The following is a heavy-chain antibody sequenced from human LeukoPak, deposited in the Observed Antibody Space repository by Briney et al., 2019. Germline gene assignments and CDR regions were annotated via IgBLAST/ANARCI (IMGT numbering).Heavy chain of an antibody. Sequence: GASVTVSCTASGYTFTSYDINRVRQAPGQGLEWMGWMNPNSGNTGYAQKFQGRITMTRNTSISTAYMELSSLTSEDTAVYYCARIAAAGNRRLNYWGQGTLVTVSS. D-gene: IGHD6-13*01. J-gene: IGHJ4*02. CDR1: GYTFTSYD. CDR3: ARIAAAGNRRLNY. CDR2: MNPNSGNT. V-gene: IGHV1-8*01.